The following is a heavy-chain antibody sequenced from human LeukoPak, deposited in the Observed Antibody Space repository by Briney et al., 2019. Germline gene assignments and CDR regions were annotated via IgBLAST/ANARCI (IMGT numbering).Heavy chain of an antibody. V-gene: IGHV4-59*01. CDR2: IYYSGST. D-gene: IGHD3-3*01. Sequence: SETLSLTCTVSGGSINTYYWSWIRQPPGKGLEWIGYIYYSGSTNYNPSLKSRVTISVDTSKNQFSLKLSSVTAADTAVYYCARMAGTDFWSGYAAAPPLYYFDYWGQGTLVTVSS. CDR1: GGSINTYY. J-gene: IGHJ4*02. CDR3: ARMAGTDFWSGYAAAPPLYYFDY.